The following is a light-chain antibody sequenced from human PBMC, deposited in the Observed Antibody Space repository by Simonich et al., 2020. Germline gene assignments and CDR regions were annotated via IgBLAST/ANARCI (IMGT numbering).Light chain of an antibody. J-gene: IGKJ4*01. CDR2: WAS. CDR1: QSVLYSSNNKNY. CDR3: QQYYSTPPT. Sequence: DIVMTQSPDSLAVSLGERATINCNSSQSVLYSSNNKNYLAWYQQKPGQPTKLLIYWASTRESGVPDRFSGSGSGTDFTLTISSLQAEDVAVYYCQQYYSTPPTFGGGTKVEIK. V-gene: IGKV4-1*01.